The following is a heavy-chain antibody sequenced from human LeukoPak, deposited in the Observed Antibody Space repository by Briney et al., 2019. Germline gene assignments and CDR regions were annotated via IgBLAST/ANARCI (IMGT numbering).Heavy chain of an antibody. CDR3: ASSRRSARLQFDY. D-gene: IGHD4-11*01. V-gene: IGHV4-30-4*08. CDR1: GGSISSGDYY. CDR2: IYYSGST. Sequence: SETLSLTCTVSGGSISSGDYYWSWIRQPPGKGLEWIGYIYYSGSTYYNPSLKSRVTISVDTSKNQFSLKLSSVTAADTAVYYYASSRRSARLQFDYWGQGILVTVSS. J-gene: IGHJ4*02.